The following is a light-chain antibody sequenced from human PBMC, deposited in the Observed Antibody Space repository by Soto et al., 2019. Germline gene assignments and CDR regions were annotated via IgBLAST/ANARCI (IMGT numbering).Light chain of an antibody. Sequence: QAVVTQPPSVSGAPGQRVTISCTGTSSNIGATYVHWYQHLPGTAPKLLIYGNTNRPSGVPDRFSGSKSGTSASLAITGLQPEDEADYYCQSYDSSLSGWVFGGGTKLTVL. CDR2: GNT. V-gene: IGLV1-40*01. J-gene: IGLJ3*02. CDR3: QSYDSSLSGWV. CDR1: SSNIGATYV.